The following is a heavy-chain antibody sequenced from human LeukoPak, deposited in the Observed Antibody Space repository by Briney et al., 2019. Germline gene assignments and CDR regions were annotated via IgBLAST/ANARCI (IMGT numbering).Heavy chain of an antibody. J-gene: IGHJ4*02. CDR1: GFTFSGYA. D-gene: IGHD5/OR15-5a*01. V-gene: IGHV3-30*04. Sequence: GGXLRLSCAASGFTFSGYAMHWVRQAPGKGLEWLTVISTDGNDKHYADSVKGRFTVSRDNSKNTLFLQMNNLRTEDTAVYYCAKDKSVSADYYFDYWGQGTLVTVSS. CDR3: AKDKSVSADYYFDY. CDR2: ISTDGNDK.